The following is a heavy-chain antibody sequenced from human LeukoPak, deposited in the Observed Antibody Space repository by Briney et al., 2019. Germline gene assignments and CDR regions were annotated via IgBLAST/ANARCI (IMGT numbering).Heavy chain of an antibody. D-gene: IGHD3-22*01. V-gene: IGHV3-23*01. Sequence: GGSLRLSCAASGFTFSSYGLNWVRQAPGKGLEWVSVISGTGSGGNTYYADSVKGRFTISRDNSKNTLYLQMNSLRPEDTAVYYCAKDLLTMIVVVPKEIFDYWGQGTLVTVSS. CDR1: GFTFSSYG. CDR3: AKDLLTMIVVVPKEIFDY. J-gene: IGHJ4*02. CDR2: ISGTGSGGNT.